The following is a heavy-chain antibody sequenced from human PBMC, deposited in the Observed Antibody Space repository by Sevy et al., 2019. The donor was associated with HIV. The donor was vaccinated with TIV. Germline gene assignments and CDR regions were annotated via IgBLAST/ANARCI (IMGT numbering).Heavy chain of an antibody. V-gene: IGHV3-15*07. CDR2: IKXXXHGGTT. CDR1: GFXFSNAW. CDR3: TTERYXYVWGSYRYYYFDY. J-gene: IGHJ4*02. D-gene: IGHD3-16*02. Sequence: GGSLRLSCAASGFXFSNAWMNXVRQAPGXXLEWXXXIKXXXHGGTTDYAAPVKGRFTISRDDSKNTLYLQMNSLKTEXXAVYYCTTERYXYVWGSYRYYYFDYWGQGTLVTVSS.